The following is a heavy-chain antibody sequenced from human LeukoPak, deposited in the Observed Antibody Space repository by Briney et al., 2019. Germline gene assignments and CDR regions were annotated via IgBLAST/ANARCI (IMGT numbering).Heavy chain of an antibody. Sequence: GGSLRLSCAASGFTFSSYAMSWVRQAPGKGLEWGSAISGSGGSTYYADSVKGRFTISRDNSKNTLYLQMNSLRAEDTAVYYCAKPEDYDFWSGYYFDYWGQGTLVTVPS. CDR1: GFTFSSYA. D-gene: IGHD3-3*01. CDR2: ISGSGGST. V-gene: IGHV3-23*01. CDR3: AKPEDYDFWSGYYFDY. J-gene: IGHJ4*02.